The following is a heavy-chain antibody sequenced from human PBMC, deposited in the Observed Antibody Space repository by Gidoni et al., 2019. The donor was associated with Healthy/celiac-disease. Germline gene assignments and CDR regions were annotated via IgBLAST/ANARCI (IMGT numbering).Heavy chain of an antibody. V-gene: IGHV3-30-3*01. D-gene: IGHD3-10*01. CDR3: ARNLGEKRLRFHDAFDI. CDR2: ISYDGSNK. Sequence: QVQLVESGGGVVQPGRSLRLSCAAAGFTCSSCAMHWVRQAPGKGLEWVAVISYDGSNKYYADSVKGRFTISRDNSKNTLYLQMNSLRAEDTAVYYCARNLGEKRLRFHDAFDIWGQGTMVTVSS. J-gene: IGHJ3*02. CDR1: GFTCSSCA.